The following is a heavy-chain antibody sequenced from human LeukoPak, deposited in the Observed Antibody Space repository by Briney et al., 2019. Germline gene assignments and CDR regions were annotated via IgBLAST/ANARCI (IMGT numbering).Heavy chain of an antibody. J-gene: IGHJ6*04. CDR1: EYSFTDYY. V-gene: IGHV1-2*02. D-gene: IGHD3-10*01. Sequence: GASVKVSCKASEYSFTDYYIYWVRQAPGQGLEWMGWINPNSGGTNYAQNFQGRVTMTRDTSISTAYMELSRLRSDDTAVYYCARDPGGSGSYYLDVWGKGTTVTVSS. CDR2: INPNSGGT. CDR3: ARDPGGSGSYYLDV.